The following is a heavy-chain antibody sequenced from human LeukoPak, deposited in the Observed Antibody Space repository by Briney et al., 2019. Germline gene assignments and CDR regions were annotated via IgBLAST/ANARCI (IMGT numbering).Heavy chain of an antibody. CDR1: GYPFTTYG. D-gene: IGHD2-21*01. CDR3: ARTVGDRADP. J-gene: IGHJ5*02. V-gene: IGHV1-18*01. Sequence: ASVKVSCKASGYPFTTYGIIWVRQAPGLGLEWMGWINANNGNTKYGQKFQGRVTMTTDTTMETAYMELSRLRFDDTAIYYCARTVGDRADPWGQGSLVTVSS. CDR2: INANNGNT.